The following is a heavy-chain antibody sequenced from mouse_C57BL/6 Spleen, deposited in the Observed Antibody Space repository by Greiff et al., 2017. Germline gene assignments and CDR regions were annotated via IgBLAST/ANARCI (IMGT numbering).Heavy chain of an antibody. J-gene: IGHJ1*03. CDR3: ARRDYGSYWYFDV. CDR2: IDPSDSYT. CDR1: GYTFTSYW. D-gene: IGHD1-1*01. V-gene: IGHV1-50*01. Sequence: QVQLQQPGAELVKPGASVKLSCKASGYTFTSYWMQWVKQRPGQGLEWIGEIDPSDSYTNYNQKFKGKATLTVDTSSSTAYMQLSSLTSEDSAVYYCARRDYGSYWYFDVWGTGTTVTVSS.